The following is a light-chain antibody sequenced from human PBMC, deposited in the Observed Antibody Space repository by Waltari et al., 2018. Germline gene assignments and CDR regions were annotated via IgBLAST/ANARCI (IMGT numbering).Light chain of an antibody. CDR2: EVS. CDR3: CSYAGSRTYV. V-gene: IGLV2-23*02. J-gene: IGLJ1*01. CDR1: SSDVGNFNL. Sequence: QSALTQPASVSGSPGQSITISCTGTSSDVGNFNLFSWSQQHPGKVPNLIIYEVSKRPSGVSNHFSCSNSGNTASLPISGLRAEYEADYYCCSYAGSRTYVFGTGTKVTVL.